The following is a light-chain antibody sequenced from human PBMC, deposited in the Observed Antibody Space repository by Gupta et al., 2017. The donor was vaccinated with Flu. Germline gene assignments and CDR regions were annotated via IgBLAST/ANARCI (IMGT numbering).Light chain of an antibody. CDR1: QSISSY. V-gene: IGKV1-39*01. CDR2: AAS. Sequence: DIQMTQSPSSLSASVGDRVTITCRASQSISSYLNWNQQKPGKAPKLLIYAASSLQSGVPSRFSGSGSGTDFTLTISRLQPEDFATYYCQQSYSTPFTFGHGTKVDIK. J-gene: IGKJ3*01. CDR3: QQSYSTPFT.